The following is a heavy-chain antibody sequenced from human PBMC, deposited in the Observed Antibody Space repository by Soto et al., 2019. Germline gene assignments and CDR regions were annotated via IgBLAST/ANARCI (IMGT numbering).Heavy chain of an antibody. Sequence: PGGSLRLSCAASGFTFSTYNMTWVRQAPGKGLEWVATIKQDGSDKYYVDSVKGRFTISRDNAKNSLCLQMNSLRAEDTAVYFCARGGRNIWPDHSWFDPWGQGTLVTVSS. V-gene: IGHV3-7*05. J-gene: IGHJ5*02. CDR3: ARGGRNIWPDHSWFDP. CDR1: GFTFSTYN. D-gene: IGHD2-15*01. CDR2: IKQDGSDK.